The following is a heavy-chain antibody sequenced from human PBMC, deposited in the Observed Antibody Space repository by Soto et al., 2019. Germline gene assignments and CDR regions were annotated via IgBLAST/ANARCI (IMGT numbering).Heavy chain of an antibody. D-gene: IGHD3-10*01. CDR3: AKNSGWFNS. V-gene: IGHV3-23*01. CDR2: IDGSGGAT. J-gene: IGHJ5*01. Sequence: GGSLRLSCAASGFTFSSTDMSWVRQAPGKGLEWVSTIDGSGGATYYADSVKGRFTISRDNSKNTLYLQMSSLRADDTAVYYCAKNSGWFNSWGQGTLVTVPS. CDR1: GFTFSSTD.